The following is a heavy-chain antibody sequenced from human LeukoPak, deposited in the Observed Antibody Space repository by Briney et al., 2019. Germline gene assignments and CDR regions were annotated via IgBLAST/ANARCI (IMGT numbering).Heavy chain of an antibody. J-gene: IGHJ6*03. CDR3: ARGLVVVPAAMGAYYYYYMDV. CDR1: GYTFTSYD. D-gene: IGHD2-2*01. V-gene: IGHV1-8*01. CDR2: VNPNSGNT. Sequence: ASVKVSCKASGYTFTSYDINWVRQAPGQGLEWMGWVNPNSGNTVYAQKFQGRVTMTRNTSISTAYMELSSLRSEGTAVYYCARGLVVVPAAMGAYYYYYMDVWGKGTTVTISS.